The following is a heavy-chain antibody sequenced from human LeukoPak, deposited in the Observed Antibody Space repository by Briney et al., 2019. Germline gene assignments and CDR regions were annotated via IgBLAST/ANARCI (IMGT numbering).Heavy chain of an antibody. CDR2: IIPIFGTA. CDR3: ARDAYSSGWYASYYYYGMDV. Sequence: ASVKVSCTASGGTFSSYAISWVRQAPGQGLEWMGGIIPIFGTANYAQKFQGRVTITADESTSTAYMELSSLRSEDTAVYYCARDAYSSGWYASYYYYGMDVWGQGTTVTVSS. V-gene: IGHV1-69*01. J-gene: IGHJ6*02. CDR1: GGTFSSYA. D-gene: IGHD6-19*01.